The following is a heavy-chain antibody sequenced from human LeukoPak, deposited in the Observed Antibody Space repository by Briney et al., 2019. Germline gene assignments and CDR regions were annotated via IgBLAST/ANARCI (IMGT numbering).Heavy chain of an antibody. J-gene: IGHJ3*02. V-gene: IGHV4-59*01. CDR2: IYYSGST. CDR3: ARDPGYCSSTSCYAGAFDI. CDR1: GGSISSYY. D-gene: IGHD2-2*01. Sequence: SETLSLSCTVSGGSISSYYWSWIRQPAGKGLEWIGYIYYSGSTNYNPSLKSRVTISVDTSKNQFSLKLSSVTAADTAVYYCARDPGYCSSTSCYAGAFDIWGQGTMVTVSS.